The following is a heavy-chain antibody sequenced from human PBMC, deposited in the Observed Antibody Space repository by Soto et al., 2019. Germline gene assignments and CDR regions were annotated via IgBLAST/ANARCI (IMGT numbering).Heavy chain of an antibody. D-gene: IGHD2-15*01. J-gene: IGHJ4*02. Sequence: AGGSLRLSCAASGFTFSSYWRSWVRQAPGKGLEWVANIKQDGSEKYYVDSVKGRFTISRDNAKNSLYLQMNSLRAEDTAVYYCARDHCSGGSCYCDYWGQGTLVTVSS. CDR2: IKQDGSEK. V-gene: IGHV3-7*01. CDR1: GFTFSSYW. CDR3: ARDHCSGGSCYCDY.